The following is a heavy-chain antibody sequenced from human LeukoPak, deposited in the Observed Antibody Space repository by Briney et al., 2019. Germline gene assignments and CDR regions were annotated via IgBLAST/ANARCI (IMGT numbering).Heavy chain of an antibody. Sequence: SETLSLTCSVSGDSISTTTFYWGWIRQSPGKGLEWIGSIFYSGTTYYTPSLKSRVTLSLDTSKNQFSLRLTSVTAADTAVYFCARQIAVVEPTDPNWFDSWGQGILVTVSS. CDR3: ARQIAVVEPTDPNWFDS. D-gene: IGHD2-21*01. J-gene: IGHJ5*01. CDR2: IFYSGTT. CDR1: GDSISTTTFY. V-gene: IGHV4-39*07.